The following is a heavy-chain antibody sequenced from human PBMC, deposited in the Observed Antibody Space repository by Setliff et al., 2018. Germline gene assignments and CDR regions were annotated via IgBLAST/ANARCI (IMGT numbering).Heavy chain of an antibody. J-gene: IGHJ4*02. CDR3: RFWDGSYKNDY. Sequence: SETLSLTCTVYGGSLSDYYWSWIRQPPGKGLEWIVEINHSGSTNYSPSLKSRVTISVDMSENQLSLKLSSVTAADTAAYYCRFWDGSYKNDYWGQGTLVTVSS. D-gene: IGHD3-3*01. V-gene: IGHV4-34*01. CDR2: INHSGST. CDR1: GGSLSDYY.